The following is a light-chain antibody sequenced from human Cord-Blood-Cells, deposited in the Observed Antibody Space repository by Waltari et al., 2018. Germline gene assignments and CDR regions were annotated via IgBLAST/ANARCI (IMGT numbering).Light chain of an antibody. J-gene: IGKJ4*01. CDR1: QSVLYSSNNKNY. CDR3: QQYYSTPLT. V-gene: IGKV4-1*01. Sequence: EIVLTQSPDSLAVSLGARATINCKSSQSVLYSSNNKNYLAWYQQKPGQPPKLLIYWASTRESGVPDRFSGSGSGTDFTLTISSLQAEDVAVYYCQQYYSTPLTFGGGTKVEIK. CDR2: WAS.